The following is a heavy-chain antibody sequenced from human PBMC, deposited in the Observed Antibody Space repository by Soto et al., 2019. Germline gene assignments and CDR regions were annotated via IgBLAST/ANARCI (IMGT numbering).Heavy chain of an antibody. Sequence: PGGSLRLSCAASGFSFSSYAMHWVRQAPGKGLERVAVISYDGSNKYYADSVKGRFTISRDNSKNTLYLQMNSLRSEDTAVYYCARENFAVYLRGVGELRTNPNWFDPWGQGTLVTVSS. CDR1: GFSFSSYA. CDR3: ARENFAVYLRGVGELRTNPNWFDP. CDR2: ISYDGSNK. D-gene: IGHD1-7*01. V-gene: IGHV3-30-3*01. J-gene: IGHJ5*02.